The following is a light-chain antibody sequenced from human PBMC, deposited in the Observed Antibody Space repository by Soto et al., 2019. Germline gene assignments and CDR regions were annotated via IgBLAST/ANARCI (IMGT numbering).Light chain of an antibody. CDR3: QQYNTFPPYT. Sequence: DIQMTQSPPTLSASVGDRVTLTCRASQSVTDWLAWYQQKPGEAPKVLIYKASNLESGVPSRFSGSGFGTEVTLTISSLQPDDSAVYYCQQYNTFPPYTFGQGTKLEI. J-gene: IGKJ2*01. CDR2: KAS. CDR1: QSVTDW. V-gene: IGKV1-5*03.